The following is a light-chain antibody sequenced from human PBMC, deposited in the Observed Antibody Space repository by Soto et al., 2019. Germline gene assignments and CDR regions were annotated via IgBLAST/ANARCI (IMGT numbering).Light chain of an antibody. J-gene: IGKJ2*01. Sequence: IQMTQSPSSVSASVGDRVTITCRASQGISSRLAWYQQKPGKAPKLLIYDASSLQSWVPSRFSGRGSGTDFTLTISSLQPEDFATYYCQQCNTFPLYTFGQGTKLEMK. V-gene: IGKV1D-12*01. CDR3: QQCNTFPLYT. CDR1: QGISSR. CDR2: DAS.